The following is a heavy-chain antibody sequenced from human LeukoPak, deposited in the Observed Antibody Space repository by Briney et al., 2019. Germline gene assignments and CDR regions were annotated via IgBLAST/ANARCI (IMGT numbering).Heavy chain of an antibody. CDR1: GFSFDDYA. CDR3: AKDGDSSGFLYYFAY. D-gene: IGHD3-22*01. V-gene: IGHV3-9*01. CDR2: ISWNSGSI. Sequence: GGSLRLSCAASGFSFDDYAMHWVRQAPGKGPEWVSGISWNSGSIGYADSVKDRFTISRDNAKNSLYLQMNGLRAEDTALYYCAKDGDSSGFLYYFAYWGQGTLVTVSS. J-gene: IGHJ4*02.